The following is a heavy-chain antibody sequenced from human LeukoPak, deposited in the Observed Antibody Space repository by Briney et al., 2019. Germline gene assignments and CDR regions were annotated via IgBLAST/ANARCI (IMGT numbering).Heavy chain of an antibody. Sequence: GRSLRLSCAASGFTFSSYAMHWVRQAPGKGLEWLAVISHDGSNKYYADSVKGRFTISRDNSKNTLYLQMNSLRADDTAVYYCARDMAFGGTRPPDYWGQGTLVTVSS. CDR1: GFTFSSYA. CDR2: ISHDGSNK. V-gene: IGHV3-30*04. D-gene: IGHD3-3*02. J-gene: IGHJ4*02. CDR3: ARDMAFGGTRPPDY.